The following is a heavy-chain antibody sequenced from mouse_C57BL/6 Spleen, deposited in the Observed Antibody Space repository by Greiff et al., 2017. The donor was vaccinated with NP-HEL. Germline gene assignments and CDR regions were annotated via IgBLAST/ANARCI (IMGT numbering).Heavy chain of an antibody. CDR3: TRFSSGYVRYFDY. V-gene: IGHV1-15*01. CDR2: IDPETGGT. D-gene: IGHD3-2*02. Sequence: QVQLQQSGAELVRPGASVTLSCKASGYTFTDYEMHWVKQTPVHGLAWIGAIDPETGGTACNQKFQGKAILAADKSSSTAYRELRSLTSEDSAVYYGTRFSSGYVRYFDYWGQGTTLTVSS. CDR1: GYTFTDYE. J-gene: IGHJ2*01.